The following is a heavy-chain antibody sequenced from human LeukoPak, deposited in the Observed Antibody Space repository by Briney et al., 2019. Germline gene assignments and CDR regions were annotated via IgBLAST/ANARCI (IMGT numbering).Heavy chain of an antibody. Sequence: PGGSLRLSCAASGLTFRIYSMNWVRQAPGKGLEWVSVISGSGGSTYYADSVKGRFTISRDNSKNTLFLQMNSLRVEDTAMYYCAKGVAAAGGVWDYWGQGTLVTVSS. D-gene: IGHD6-13*01. CDR1: GLTFRIYS. CDR2: ISGSGGST. CDR3: AKGVAAAGGVWDY. J-gene: IGHJ4*02. V-gene: IGHV3-23*01.